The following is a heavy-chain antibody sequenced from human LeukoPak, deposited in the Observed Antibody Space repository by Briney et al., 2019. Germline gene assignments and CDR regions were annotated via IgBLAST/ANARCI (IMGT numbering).Heavy chain of an antibody. V-gene: IGHV3-15*01. D-gene: IGHD3-3*01. Sequence: GGSLRLPFAASGFTFSNAWMSWVRQAPGQGLEWVGRIKSKTDGGTTDYAAPVKGRFTISRDDSKNTLYLQMNSLKTEDTAVYYCTTEGVGGGAFDIWGQGTMVIVSS. CDR1: GFTFSNAW. CDR2: IKSKTDGGTT. CDR3: TTEGVGGGAFDI. J-gene: IGHJ3*02.